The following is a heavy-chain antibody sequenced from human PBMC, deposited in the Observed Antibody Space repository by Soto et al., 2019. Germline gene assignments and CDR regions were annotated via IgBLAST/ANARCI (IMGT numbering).Heavy chain of an antibody. J-gene: IGHJ3*02. CDR3: AKGGGHNAFDI. CDR1: GFTFSSYA. D-gene: IGHD1-1*01. V-gene: IGHV3-23*01. Sequence: PGGSLRLSCAASGFTFSSYAMSWVRQAPGKGLEWMSAISSTGLSTYYADSVKGRFTISRDISKNTLYLEMNSLRVDDTAVYYCAKGGGHNAFDIWGQVTMVTVSS. CDR2: ISSTGLST.